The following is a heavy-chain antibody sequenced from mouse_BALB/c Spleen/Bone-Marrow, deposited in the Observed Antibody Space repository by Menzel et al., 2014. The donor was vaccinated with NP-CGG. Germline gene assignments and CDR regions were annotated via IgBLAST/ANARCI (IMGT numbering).Heavy chain of an antibody. D-gene: IGHD1-1*01. V-gene: IGHV1-18*01. CDR1: GYTFTEYT. CDR3: AIYYSDYPVMDY. CDR2: FNPNNGVT. J-gene: IGHJ4*01. Sequence: EVQLQQSGPELVKPGASVKISCKTSGYTFTEYTMHWVKQSHRKSLEWIGGFNPNNGVTIYNQKFKGKATLTVDKSSSTAYMELRSLTSEDSAVYYCAIYYSDYPVMDYWGQGTSVAVSS.